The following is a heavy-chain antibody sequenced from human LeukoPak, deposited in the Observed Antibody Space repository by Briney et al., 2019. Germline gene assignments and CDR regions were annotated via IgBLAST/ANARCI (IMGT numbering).Heavy chain of an antibody. Sequence: PSGTLSLTCTVSGGSISSYYWSWIRQPPGKGLEWIGYIYYSGSTNYNPSLKSRVTISVDTSKNQSSLKLSSVTAADTAVYYCARVAFIAARRNWFDPWGQGTLVTVSS. CDR2: IYYSGST. J-gene: IGHJ5*02. CDR3: ARVAFIAARRNWFDP. V-gene: IGHV4-59*01. CDR1: GGSISSYY. D-gene: IGHD6-6*01.